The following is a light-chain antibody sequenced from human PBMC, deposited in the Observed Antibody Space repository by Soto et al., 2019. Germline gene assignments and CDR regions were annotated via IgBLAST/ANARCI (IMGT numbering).Light chain of an antibody. CDR3: QQYNNWPLIT. Sequence: EIVMTQSPATLSVSPGERATLSCRASQSVSSNLAWYQQKPGQAPSLLIYGVSTRATGVPVRFSGSGSGTEFTLTINSLQSEDFAVYSCQQYNNWPLITFGQGTRLEIK. CDR2: GVS. V-gene: IGKV3-15*01. J-gene: IGKJ5*01. CDR1: QSVSSN.